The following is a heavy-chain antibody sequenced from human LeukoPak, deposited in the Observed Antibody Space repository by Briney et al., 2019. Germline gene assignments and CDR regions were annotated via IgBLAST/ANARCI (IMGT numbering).Heavy chain of an antibody. J-gene: IGHJ5*02. D-gene: IGHD3-3*01. CDR2: ISYDGSTK. CDR1: GFTFSSYA. V-gene: IGHV3-30*04. CDR3: ARDHSLEYGNWFDP. Sequence: GGSLRLSCAASGFTFSSYAMHWVRQPPGKGLERVTMISYDGSTKYYTDSVKGRFTISRDNSKNTLYLQMNSLRTEDTALYYCARDHSLEYGNWFDPWGQGTLVTVSS.